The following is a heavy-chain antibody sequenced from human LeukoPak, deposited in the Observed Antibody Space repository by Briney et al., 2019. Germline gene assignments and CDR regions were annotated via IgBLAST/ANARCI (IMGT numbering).Heavy chain of an antibody. CDR3: ARELGFGMDV. J-gene: IGHJ6*03. Sequence: VASVKVSCKSSGYTFTGYYMHWVRQAPGQGLAWMGWINPNSWGTNYAQKFQGRVTMTRDTSISTAYMELSSLRSDDTAVYYCARELGFGMDVWGKGTTVTVSS. CDR1: GYTFTGYY. CDR2: INPNSWGT. V-gene: IGHV1-2*02. D-gene: IGHD3-3*01.